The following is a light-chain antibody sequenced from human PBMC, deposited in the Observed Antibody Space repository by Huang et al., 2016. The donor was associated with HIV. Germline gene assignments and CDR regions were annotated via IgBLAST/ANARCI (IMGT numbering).Light chain of an antibody. CDR1: QSVNTN. J-gene: IGKJ2*01. CDR3: QQYSKWPPEYT. CDR2: DAS. V-gene: IGKV3-15*01. Sequence: EIVMTQSPATLLVSPGERATLSCRASQSVNTNLAWYQQKPGQPPRRPIYDASTRATAIPARFSGSGAGTKFTLNINSLQSEDFALYCCQQYSKWPPEYTFGQGTRLMIK.